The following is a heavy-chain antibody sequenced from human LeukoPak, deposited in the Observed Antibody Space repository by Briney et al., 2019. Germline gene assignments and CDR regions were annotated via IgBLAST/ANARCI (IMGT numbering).Heavy chain of an antibody. V-gene: IGHV3-23*01. J-gene: IGHJ4*02. CDR2: ISDSGDGT. Sequence: PGGSLRLSCAASGFTFSSYNMNWVRQAPGKGLEWVSTISDSGDGTYSADSVKGRFTISRDNSKNTLYLQMNSLRAEDTAVYYCAKGTTYSSGWYVNCWGQGTLVTVSS. D-gene: IGHD6-19*01. CDR1: GFTFSSYN. CDR3: AKGTTYSSGWYVNC.